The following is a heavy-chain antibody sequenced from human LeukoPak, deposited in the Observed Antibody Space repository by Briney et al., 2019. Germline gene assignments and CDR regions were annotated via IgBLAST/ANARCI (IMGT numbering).Heavy chain of an antibody. CDR1: GYSFTSHW. V-gene: IGHV5-51*01. Sequence: GESLKISCQGSGYSFTSHWIGWVRQMPGKGLEWLGIIYLGDSVTRYNPSLQGQVTISVDKSISTAYLHWSSLKASDTAMYYCARLIVATNKFDYWGQGTLVTVSS. CDR2: IYLGDSVT. CDR3: ARLIVATNKFDY. J-gene: IGHJ4*02. D-gene: IGHD5-12*01.